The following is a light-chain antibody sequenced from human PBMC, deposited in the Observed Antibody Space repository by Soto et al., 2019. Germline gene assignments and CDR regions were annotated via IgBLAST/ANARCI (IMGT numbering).Light chain of an antibody. CDR1: RSVSVY. CDR3: QQRSNWLS. J-gene: IGKJ4*01. V-gene: IGKV3-11*01. Sequence: EIVLTQSPATLSLSPGDRATLTCRASRSVSVYLAWFQQKPGQAPRLLISDATKRAAGIPDRFSGTGSGTDSTLTISSLEPEDFAVYYCQQRSNWLSFGGGTRVEIK. CDR2: DAT.